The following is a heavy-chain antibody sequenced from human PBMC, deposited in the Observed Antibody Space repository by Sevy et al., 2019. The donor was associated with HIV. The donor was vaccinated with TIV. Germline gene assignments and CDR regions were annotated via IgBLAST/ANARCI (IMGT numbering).Heavy chain of an antibody. V-gene: IGHV3-53*01. CDR2: IYTGSNT. J-gene: IGHJ3*02. D-gene: IGHD3-22*01. CDR3: ARDPDSSLDSFDI. CDR1: GFTVNSKH. Sequence: GGSLRLSCAASGFTVNSKHMSWVRQAPGRGLDWVATIYTGSNTYYADSVKGRFTMSRDSSNNSLSLQMNSLRVDDTAVYYCARDPDSSLDSFDIWGQGTMVTVSS.